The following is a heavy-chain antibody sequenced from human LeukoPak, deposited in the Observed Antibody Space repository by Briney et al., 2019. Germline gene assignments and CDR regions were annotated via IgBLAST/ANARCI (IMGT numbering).Heavy chain of an antibody. V-gene: IGHV4-59*01. CDR1: GGSISSYY. CDR3: ARDRRRYYYDSSGSLDAFDI. D-gene: IGHD3-22*01. J-gene: IGHJ3*02. Sequence: SETLPLTCTVSGGSISSYYWSWIRQPPGKGLEWIGYIYYSGSTNYNPSLKSRVTISVDTSKNQFSLKLSSVTAADTAVYYCARDRRRYYYDSSGSLDAFDIWGQGTMVTVSS. CDR2: IYYSGST.